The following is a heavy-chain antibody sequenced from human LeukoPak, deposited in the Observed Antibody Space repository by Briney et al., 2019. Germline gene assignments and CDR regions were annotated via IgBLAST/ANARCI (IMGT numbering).Heavy chain of an antibody. Sequence: GGSLRLSCAASGFTFSSYAMSCVRQAPGKGLEWVSAISGSGGSTYYADSVKGRFTISRDNSKNTLYLQMNSLRAEDTAVYYCAKNTIFGVVIGVDYWGQGTLVTVSS. CDR1: GFTFSSYA. D-gene: IGHD3-3*01. CDR2: ISGSGGST. J-gene: IGHJ4*02. CDR3: AKNTIFGVVIGVDY. V-gene: IGHV3-23*01.